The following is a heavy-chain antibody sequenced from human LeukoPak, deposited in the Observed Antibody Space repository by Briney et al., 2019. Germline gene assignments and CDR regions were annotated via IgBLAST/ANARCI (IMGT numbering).Heavy chain of an antibody. CDR1: GGSISSGDYY. CDR3: ARGGPRPKYYD. J-gene: IGHJ4*02. D-gene: IGHD3-10*01. CDR2: IYYSGST. Sequence: PSETLSLTCTVSGGSISSGDYYWGWIRQPPGKGLEWIGYIYYSGSTYYNPSLKSRVTISVDTSKNQFSLKLSSVTAADTAVYYCARGGPRPKYYDWGQGTLVTVSS. V-gene: IGHV4-30-4*01.